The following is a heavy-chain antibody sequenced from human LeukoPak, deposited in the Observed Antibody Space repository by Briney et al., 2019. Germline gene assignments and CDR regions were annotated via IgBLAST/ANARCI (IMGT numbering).Heavy chain of an antibody. CDR1: GFTFSSYG. CDR3: AREGYTSIVGALDAFDI. V-gene: IGHV3-30*02. D-gene: IGHD1-26*01. Sequence: GGSLRLSCAASGFTFSSYGMHWVRQAPGKGLEWVAFIRYDGSNKYYADSVKGRFTISRDNSKNTLYLQMNSLRAEDTAVYYCAREGYTSIVGALDAFDIWGQGTMVTVSS. J-gene: IGHJ3*02. CDR2: IRYDGSNK.